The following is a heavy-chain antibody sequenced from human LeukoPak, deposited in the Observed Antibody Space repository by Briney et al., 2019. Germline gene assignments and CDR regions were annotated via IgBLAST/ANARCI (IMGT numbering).Heavy chain of an antibody. Sequence: SETLSLTCTVSGYSISSSNSYWGWLRQPPGTGLEWLGSIYYSGNTYYNASLKSQVSISIDTSKNQFSLRLTSVTAADTAVYYCARQTGSGLFILPGGQGTLVTVSS. D-gene: IGHD3/OR15-3a*01. CDR1: GYSISSSNSY. J-gene: IGHJ4*02. CDR3: ARQTGSGLFILP. V-gene: IGHV4-39*01. CDR2: IYYSGNT.